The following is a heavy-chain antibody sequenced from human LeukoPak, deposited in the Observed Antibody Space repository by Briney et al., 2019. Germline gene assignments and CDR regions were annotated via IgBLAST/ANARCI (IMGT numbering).Heavy chain of an antibody. J-gene: IGHJ3*02. V-gene: IGHV3-7*01. Sequence: GGSLRLSCAAAGFTFSSYAMSWVRQAPGKGLEWVANIKQDGSEKYYVDSVKGRFTISRDNAKNSLYLQMNSLRAGDTAVYYCARQNSDYGRSHAFDTWGQGTMVTVSS. CDR1: GFTFSSYA. CDR2: IKQDGSEK. D-gene: IGHD4-17*01. CDR3: ARQNSDYGRSHAFDT.